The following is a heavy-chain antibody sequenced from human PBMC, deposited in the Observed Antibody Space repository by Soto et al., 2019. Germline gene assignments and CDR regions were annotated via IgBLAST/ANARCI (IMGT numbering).Heavy chain of an antibody. Sequence: SETLSLTCTVSGGSVSDKTYYWSWIRQPPGKRLEWIGYVYYSGTTNYNPSLKSRVTISVDLSKNRFSLRLSSVTTADTALYYCARTTAVPNTLRSRYFFDYWGQGTLVTVSS. J-gene: IGHJ4*02. CDR3: ARTTAVPNTLRSRYFFDY. CDR2: VYYSGTT. V-gene: IGHV4-61*01. D-gene: IGHD4-17*01. CDR1: GGSVSDKTYY.